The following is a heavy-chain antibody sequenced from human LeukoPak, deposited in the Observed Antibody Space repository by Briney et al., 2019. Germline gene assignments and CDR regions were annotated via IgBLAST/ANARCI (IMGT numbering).Heavy chain of an antibody. CDR1: GGSISSYY. CDR2: IYYSGST. CDR3: ARDLGRFLDV. J-gene: IGHJ6*04. D-gene: IGHD7-27*01. Sequence: PSETLSLTCTVSGGSISSYYWSWIRQPPGKGLEWIGYIYYSGSTNYNPSLKSRVTISVDTSKNQFSLKLISVTPEDTAVYYCARDLGRFLDVWGKGTTVTVSS. V-gene: IGHV4-59*12.